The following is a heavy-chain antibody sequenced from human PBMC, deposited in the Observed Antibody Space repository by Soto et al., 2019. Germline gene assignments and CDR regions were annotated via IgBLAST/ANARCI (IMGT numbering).Heavy chain of an antibody. CDR3: ARDSAGRGYVAFDI. J-gene: IGHJ3*02. Sequence: ASVKVSCKASGYTFTSYGISWVRQAPGQGLEWMGWISAYNGNTNYAQKLQGRVTMTTDTYTSTAYMELRSLRSDDTAVYYCARDSAGRGYVAFDIWGQGTMVTVSS. CDR1: GYTFTSYG. CDR2: ISAYNGNT. V-gene: IGHV1-18*01. D-gene: IGHD1-1*01.